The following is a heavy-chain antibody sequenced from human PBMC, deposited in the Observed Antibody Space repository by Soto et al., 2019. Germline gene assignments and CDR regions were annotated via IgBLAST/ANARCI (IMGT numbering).Heavy chain of an antibody. CDR2: INHSGST. J-gene: IGHJ6*03. CDR1: GGSFSGYS. V-gene: IGHV4-34*01. Sequence: SETLSLTCAFYGGSFSGYSWCWIRQPPGKGLEWIGEINHSGSTNYNPSLKSRVTISVDTSKNQFSLKLSSVTAADTAVYYCARASNYYGSGSYYNVHYYYYDYKDVWGKGTTVTVSS. D-gene: IGHD3-10*01. CDR3: ARASNYYGSGSYYNVHYYYYDYKDV.